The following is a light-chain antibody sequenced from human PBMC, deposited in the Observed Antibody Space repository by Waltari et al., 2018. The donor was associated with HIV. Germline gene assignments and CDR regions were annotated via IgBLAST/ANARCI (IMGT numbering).Light chain of an antibody. Sequence: SYELTQPPSVSVSPGQTARIPCPGDALPTQHAHWYQQKPGQAPVLVIYKDSERPSGIPERFSGSSSGTTVTLTISGVQAEDEADYFCQSADSSGTYLYVFGTGTKVTVL. V-gene: IGLV3-25*03. CDR1: ALPTQH. CDR3: QSADSSGTYLYV. J-gene: IGLJ1*01. CDR2: KDS.